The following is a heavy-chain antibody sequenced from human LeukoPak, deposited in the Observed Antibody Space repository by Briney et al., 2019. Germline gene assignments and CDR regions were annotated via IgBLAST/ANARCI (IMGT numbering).Heavy chain of an antibody. CDR2: ISYDGGNK. Sequence: GGSLRLSCAASGFTFSSYGMHWVRQAPGKGLEWVALISYDGGNKYYADSVKGRFTISRDNSENTLFLLVNSLRAEDTAVYYCAKDIITTASRGAPLGYWGRGTLVTVSS. D-gene: IGHD3-10*01. J-gene: IGHJ4*02. CDR1: GFTFSSYG. CDR3: AKDIITTASRGAPLGY. V-gene: IGHV3-30*18.